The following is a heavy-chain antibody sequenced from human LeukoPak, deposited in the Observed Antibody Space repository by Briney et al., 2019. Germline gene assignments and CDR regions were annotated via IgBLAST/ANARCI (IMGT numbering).Heavy chain of an antibody. CDR3: ARVPHDDYTPHYYFDY. CDR2: ISGSGGIT. V-gene: IGHV3-23*01. D-gene: IGHD4-11*01. CDR1: GFTFSSYA. Sequence: PGGSLRLSCVGSGFTFSSYAMSWVRQGPGKGLEWVSGISGSGGITYYADSVKGRFTISRDNSKNTLYLQMNSLRAEDTAVYYCARVPHDDYTPHYYFDYWGQGTLVTVSS. J-gene: IGHJ4*02.